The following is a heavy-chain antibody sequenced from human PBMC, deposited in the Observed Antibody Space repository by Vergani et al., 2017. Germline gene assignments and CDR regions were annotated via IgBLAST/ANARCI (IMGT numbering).Heavy chain of an antibody. CDR2: IRYDGTKR. D-gene: IGHD3-22*01. Sequence: QVQLVESGGGVVQPGGSLRLSCIASGFTFRIYGMHWVRQAPGKGLEWWAFIRYDGTKRFYGDSVKGRFTISRDNSQTTVFLQMNSLRADDSAVYYCTKAGQYDSDNFHDSWGQGALVTVAS. J-gene: IGHJ1*01. CDR3: TKAGQYDSDNFHDS. CDR1: GFTFRIYG. V-gene: IGHV3-30*02.